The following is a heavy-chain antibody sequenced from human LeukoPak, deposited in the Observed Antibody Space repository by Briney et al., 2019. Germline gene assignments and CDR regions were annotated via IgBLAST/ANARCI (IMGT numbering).Heavy chain of an antibody. CDR2: ISSSGSTI. V-gene: IGHV3-11*04. J-gene: IGHJ4*02. D-gene: IGHD6-13*01. Sequence: PGGSLRLPCAASGFTFSDYYMSWIRQAPGKGLEWVSYISSSGSTIYYADSVKGRFTISRDNAKNSLYLQMNSLRAEDTAVYYCARSLEAGYSSSWYWGYWGQGTLVTVSS. CDR1: GFTFSDYY. CDR3: ARSLEAGYSSSWYWGY.